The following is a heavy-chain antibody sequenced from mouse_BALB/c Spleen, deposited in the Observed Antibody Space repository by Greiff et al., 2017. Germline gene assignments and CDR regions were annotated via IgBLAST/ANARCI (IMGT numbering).Heavy chain of an antibody. CDR1: GFTFSSYG. J-gene: IGHJ4*01. CDR2: ISSGGSYT. Sequence: EVQVVESGGDLVKPGGSLKLSCAASGFTFSSYGMSWVRQTPDKRLEWVATISSGGSYTYYPDSVKGRFTISRDNAKNTLYLQMSSLKSEDTAMYYCASLTGDYYAMDYWGQGTSVTVSS. D-gene: IGHD1-1*01. V-gene: IGHV5-6*01. CDR3: ASLTGDYYAMDY.